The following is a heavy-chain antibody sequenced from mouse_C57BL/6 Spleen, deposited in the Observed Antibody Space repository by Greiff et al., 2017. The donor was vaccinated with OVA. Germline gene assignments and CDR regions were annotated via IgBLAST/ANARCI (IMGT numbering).Heavy chain of an antibody. V-gene: IGHV1-53*01. CDR1: GYTFTSYW. CDR2: INPSNGGT. J-gene: IGHJ4*01. Sequence: QVHVKQPGTELVKPGASVKLSCKASGYTFTSYWMHWVKQRPGQGLEWIGNINPSNGGTNYNEKFKSKATLTVDKSSSTAYMQLSSLTSEDSAVYYCARWYYSNKDAMDYWGQGTSVTVSS. CDR3: ARWYYSNKDAMDY. D-gene: IGHD2-5*01.